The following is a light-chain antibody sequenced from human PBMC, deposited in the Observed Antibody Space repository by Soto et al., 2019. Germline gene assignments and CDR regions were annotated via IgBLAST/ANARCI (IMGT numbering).Light chain of an antibody. Sequence: EIVLTQSPATLSLSPGERATLSCRARQSVSSSYLAWYQQKPGQAPRLLIYGASSRATGIPDRFSGSGSGTDFTLTIRRLEPEDLAVYYCQQYGSSPGWTVGNGTKVAIK. V-gene: IGKV3-20*01. CDR3: QQYGSSPGWT. J-gene: IGKJ1*01. CDR1: QSVSSSY. CDR2: GAS.